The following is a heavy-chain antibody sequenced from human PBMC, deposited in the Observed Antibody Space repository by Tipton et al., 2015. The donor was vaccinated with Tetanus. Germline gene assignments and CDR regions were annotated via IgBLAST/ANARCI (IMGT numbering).Heavy chain of an antibody. CDR2: ISHSGSS. V-gene: IGHV4-4*02. D-gene: IGHD3-3*01. CDR1: GASISSSDW. CDR3: ARIHDFLSGHFDF. J-gene: IGHJ4*02. Sequence: TLSLTCAVSGASISSSDWWSWIRKPPGKGLEWIGDISHSGSSNYNPSLKSRLTISIGTSNNHFSLKLNSVTAADTGVYYCARIHDFLSGHFDFWGPGTLVTVSS.